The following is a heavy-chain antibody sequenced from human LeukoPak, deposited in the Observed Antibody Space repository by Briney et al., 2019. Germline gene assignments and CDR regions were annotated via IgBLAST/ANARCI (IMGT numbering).Heavy chain of an antibody. Sequence: PSETLSLTCTVSGGSISSYYWSWIRQPPGKGLEWIGYIYYSGSTNYNPSLKSRVTISVDTSKNQFSLKLSSVTAADTAVYYCAGSPYTSGYYFDYWGQGTLVTVSS. CDR3: AGSPYTSGYYFDY. J-gene: IGHJ4*02. CDR1: GGSISSYY. CDR2: IYYSGST. V-gene: IGHV4-59*08. D-gene: IGHD3-10*01.